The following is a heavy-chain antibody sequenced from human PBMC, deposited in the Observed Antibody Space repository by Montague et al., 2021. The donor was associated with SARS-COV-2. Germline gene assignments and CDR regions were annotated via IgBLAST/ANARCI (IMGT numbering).Heavy chain of an antibody. CDR3: AIHPGDTIMVVVRFPGGFDH. CDR1: GGSISSYY. Sequence: SETLSLTCTVSGGSISSYYWSWIRQPPGKGLEWIGDIYYSGSTNXNPSLKSRVTISVDTSKNQFSLKLSSVTAADTAVYYCAIHPGDTIMVVVRFPGGFDHWGQGTLVTVSS. D-gene: IGHD3-22*01. J-gene: IGHJ4*02. V-gene: IGHV4-59*08. CDR2: IYYSGST.